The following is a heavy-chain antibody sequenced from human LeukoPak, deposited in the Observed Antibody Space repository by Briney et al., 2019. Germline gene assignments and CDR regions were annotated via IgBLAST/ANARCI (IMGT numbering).Heavy chain of an antibody. V-gene: IGHV3-74*01. CDR1: GFTFSSYW. CDR2: IKSDGST. D-gene: IGHD2-2*03. Sequence: GGSLRLSCAASGFTFSSYWMHWVRQIPGKGLVWVSRIKSDGSTIYADSVKGRFTISRDNAKNTLYLQMNSLKTEDTAVYYCITEPPMDFFVVLPAWGQGTLVTVSS. CDR3: ITEPPMDFFVVLPA. J-gene: IGHJ5*02.